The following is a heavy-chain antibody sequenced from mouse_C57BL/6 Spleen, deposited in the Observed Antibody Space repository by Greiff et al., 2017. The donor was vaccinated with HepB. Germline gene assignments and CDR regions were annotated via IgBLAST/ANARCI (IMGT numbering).Heavy chain of an antibody. CDR2: ISSGGSYT. Sequence: DVQLVESGGDLVKPGGSLKLSCAASGFTFSSYGMSWVRQTPDKRLEWVATISSGGSYTYYPDSVKGRFTISRDNAKNTLYLQMSSLKSEDTAMYYCARHEVVADYWGQGTTLTVSS. J-gene: IGHJ2*01. V-gene: IGHV5-6*01. CDR3: ARHEVVADY. D-gene: IGHD1-1*01. CDR1: GFTFSSYG.